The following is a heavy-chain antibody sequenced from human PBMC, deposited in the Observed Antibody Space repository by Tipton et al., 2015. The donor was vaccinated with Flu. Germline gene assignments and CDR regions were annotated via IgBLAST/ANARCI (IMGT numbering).Heavy chain of an antibody. V-gene: IGHV3-21*01. CDR1: GFTFSSYS. J-gene: IGHJ4*02. Sequence: SLRLSCAASGFTFSSYSMNWVRQAPGKGLEWVSSISSSSSYIYYAGSVKGRFTISRDNAKNSLYLQMNSLRAEDTAVYYCARSRRLWGGGYVDFGYWGQGTLVTVSS. D-gene: IGHD5-12*01. CDR3: ARSRRLWGGGYVDFGY. CDR2: ISSSSSYI.